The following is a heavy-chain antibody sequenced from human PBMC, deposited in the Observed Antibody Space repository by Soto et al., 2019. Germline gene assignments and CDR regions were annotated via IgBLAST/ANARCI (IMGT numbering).Heavy chain of an antibody. Sequence: GGSLRLSCAASGFTFSSYSMNWVRQAPGKGLEWVSSISSSSSYIYYADSVKGRFTISRDSAKNSLYLQMNSLRAEDTAVYYCARVRTVTIFGVVIIWDAFDIWGQGTMVTVSS. CDR1: GFTFSSYS. D-gene: IGHD3-3*01. J-gene: IGHJ3*02. CDR3: ARVRTVTIFGVVIIWDAFDI. V-gene: IGHV3-21*01. CDR2: ISSSSSYI.